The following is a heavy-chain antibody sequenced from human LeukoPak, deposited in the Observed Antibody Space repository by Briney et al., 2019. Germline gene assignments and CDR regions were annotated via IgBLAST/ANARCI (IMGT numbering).Heavy chain of an antibody. CDR1: GFTFSTYS. Sequence: GGSLRLSCAASGFTFSTYSMNWVRQAPGKGLEWVSAISDTGNTYHADSVKGRFTISRDSSKNTLFLQMNRLRPEDAAVYYCAKAPVTTCRGAFCYPFDYWGLGTLVTVSS. D-gene: IGHD2-15*01. J-gene: IGHJ4*02. CDR2: ISDTGNT. CDR3: AKAPVTTCRGAFCYPFDY. V-gene: IGHV3-23*01.